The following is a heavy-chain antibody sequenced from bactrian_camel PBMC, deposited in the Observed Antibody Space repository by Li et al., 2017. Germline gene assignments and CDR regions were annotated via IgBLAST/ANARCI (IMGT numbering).Heavy chain of an antibody. CDR1: GVIFRNCG. D-gene: IGHD3*01. CDR2: IFGDGAT. J-gene: IGHJ4*01. V-gene: IGHV3S53*01. CDR3: AAEGRRVEGDWDYCSGSFDY. Sequence: HVQLVESGGGSVQAGESLRLSCSASGVIFRNCGMGWYRQAPGKERELVSSIFGDGATNYPDSVKGRFTISQDIANNILYLQMNSLKTEDTAVYYCAAEGRRVEGDWDYCSGSFDYWGQGTQVTVS.